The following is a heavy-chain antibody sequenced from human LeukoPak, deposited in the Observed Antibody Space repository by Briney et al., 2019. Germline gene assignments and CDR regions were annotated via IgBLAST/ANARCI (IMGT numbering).Heavy chain of an antibody. CDR2: ISSSSSYI. CDR1: GFTFSSYS. J-gene: IGHJ5*02. CDR3: ARDGEVGVGRWFDP. V-gene: IGHV3-21*01. Sequence: GGSLRLSCVASGFTFSSYSMNWVRQAPGKGLEWVSSISSSSSYIYYADSVKGRFTFSRDNAKNSLSLQMNSLRAEDTAVYYCARDGEVGVGRWFDPWGQGALVTVSS. D-gene: IGHD1-26*01.